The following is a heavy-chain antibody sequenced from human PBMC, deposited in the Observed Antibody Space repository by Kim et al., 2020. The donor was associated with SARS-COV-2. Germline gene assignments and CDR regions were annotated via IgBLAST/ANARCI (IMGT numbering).Heavy chain of an antibody. D-gene: IGHD3-3*01. CDR3: ARSITIFGVVITFDY. V-gene: IGHV4-4*02. Sequence: PYLKSRVTISVDKSKNQCSLKLSSVTAADTAVYYCARSITIFGVVITFDYWGQGTLVTVSS. J-gene: IGHJ4*02.